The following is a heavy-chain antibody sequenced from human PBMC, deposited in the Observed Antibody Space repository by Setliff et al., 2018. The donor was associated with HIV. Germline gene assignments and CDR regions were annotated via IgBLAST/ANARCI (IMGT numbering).Heavy chain of an antibody. CDR2: INAGDDNT. V-gene: IGHV1-3*01. Sequence: ASVKVSCKAFGYTFSTNAIHWVRQAPGQRLEWMGYINAGDDNTRYSKKFQGRVTITRDTSANTAYMELSSLRSDDTAVYYFARALSYGSGSYSAAGFWGQGTMGTVSS. D-gene: IGHD3-10*01. CDR1: GYTFSTNA. J-gene: IGHJ4*02. CDR3: ARALSYGSGSYSAAGF.